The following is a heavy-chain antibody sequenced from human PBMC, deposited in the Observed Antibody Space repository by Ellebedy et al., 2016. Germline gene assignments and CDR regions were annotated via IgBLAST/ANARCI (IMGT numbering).Heavy chain of an antibody. CDR2: INPNGDGT. V-gene: IGHV1-2*02. CDR1: GYTLNGYF. J-gene: IGHJ3*02. Sequence: ASVKVSXXPSGYTLNGYFIHWVRQAPGQGLECMGWINPNGDGTYYAQKFRGRVTMTRDRSIDTAYMELSSLRSDDTAIYCCARDDPGPQAFDIWGQGTMVTVSS. CDR3: ARDDPGPQAFDI. D-gene: IGHD1-14*01.